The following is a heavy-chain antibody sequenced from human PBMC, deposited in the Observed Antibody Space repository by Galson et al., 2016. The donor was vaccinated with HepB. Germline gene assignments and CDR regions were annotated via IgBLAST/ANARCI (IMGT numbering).Heavy chain of an antibody. CDR1: GASVSSSHW. V-gene: IGHV4-4*01. D-gene: IGHD2/OR15-2a*01. Sequence: ETLSLTCAVSGASVSSSHWWSWVRQSPEKGLEWIGEVFHSGITKYNPSLQSRVAISLDFSKNQVSLNLNSVTAADTAVYFCARLRIVLDSDAYDIWGQGTMVTVSS. J-gene: IGHJ3*02. CDR3: ARLRIVLDSDAYDI. CDR2: VFHSGIT.